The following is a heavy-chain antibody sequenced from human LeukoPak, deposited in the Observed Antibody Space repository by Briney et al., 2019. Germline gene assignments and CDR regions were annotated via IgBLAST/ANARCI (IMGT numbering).Heavy chain of an antibody. J-gene: IGHJ4*02. Sequence: ASVKVSCKTSGYTFTSYDINWMRQATGQGLEWMGWMNPNSGNTGYAQKFQGRVTMTRSTSISTAYMELSSLRSEDTAVYYCARVVVVIKTPSLYYFDYWGQGTLVTVSS. CDR1: GYTFTSYD. CDR3: ARVVVVIKTPSLYYFDY. V-gene: IGHV1-8*01. D-gene: IGHD3-22*01. CDR2: MNPNSGNT.